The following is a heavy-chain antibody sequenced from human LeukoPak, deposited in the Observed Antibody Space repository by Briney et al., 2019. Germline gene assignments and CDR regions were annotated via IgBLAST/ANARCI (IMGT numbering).Heavy chain of an antibody. CDR1: GGSFSGYY. CDR2: INHSGST. V-gene: IGHV4-34*01. D-gene: IGHD3-22*01. Sequence: SETLSLTCAVHGGSFSGYYWSWIRQPPGKGLEWIGEINHSGSTNYNPSLKSRVTISVDTSKNQFSLKLSSVTAADTAVYYCARGTYYYDSSGHFRWTQQHTPLFDYWGQGTLVTVSS. J-gene: IGHJ4*02. CDR3: ARGTYYYDSSGHFRWTQQHTPLFDY.